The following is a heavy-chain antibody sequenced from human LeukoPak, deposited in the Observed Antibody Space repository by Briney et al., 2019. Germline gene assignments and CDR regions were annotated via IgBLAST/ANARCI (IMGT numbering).Heavy chain of an antibody. CDR3: ARDRWELLGAGHYFDY. D-gene: IGHD4-23*01. J-gene: IGHJ4*02. Sequence: GGSLRLSCAASGFTFSDFFMNWIRQAPWKGLEWVACISSRGTYTNYADSVKGRFTISRDNTKNSLFLQMESLRAEDTAIYYCARDRWELLGAGHYFDYWGQGTLVTVSS. CDR1: GFTFSDFF. CDR2: ISSRGTYT. V-gene: IGHV3-11*05.